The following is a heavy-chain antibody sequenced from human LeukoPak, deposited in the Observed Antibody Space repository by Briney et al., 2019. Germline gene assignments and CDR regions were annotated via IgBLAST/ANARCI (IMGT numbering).Heavy chain of an antibody. D-gene: IGHD6-19*01. CDR2: ISSSSRNI. Sequence: PGGSLRLSCAVSGLTFSTYSMNWVRQAPGKGLEWVSSISSSSRNIYYADSLRGRFTISRDNAKNSLYLQMNSLRAEDTAVYYCAKDTQQWLCDYWGQGTLVTVSS. CDR3: AKDTQQWLCDY. V-gene: IGHV3-21*04. J-gene: IGHJ4*02. CDR1: GLTFSTYS.